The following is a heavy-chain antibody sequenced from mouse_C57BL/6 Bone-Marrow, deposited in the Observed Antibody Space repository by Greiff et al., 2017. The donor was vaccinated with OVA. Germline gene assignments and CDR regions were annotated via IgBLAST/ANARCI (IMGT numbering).Heavy chain of an antibody. CDR3: ARNDLLMAGYFDV. D-gene: IGHD2-1*01. CDR2: IWSGGST. Sequence: VKLMESGPGLVQPSQSLSITCTVSGFSLTSYGVHWVRQSPGKGLEWLGVIWSGGSTDYNAAFISRLSISKDNSKSQVFFKMNSLQADDTAIYYCARNDLLMAGYFDVWGTGTTVTVSS. V-gene: IGHV2-2*01. CDR1: GFSLTSYG. J-gene: IGHJ1*03.